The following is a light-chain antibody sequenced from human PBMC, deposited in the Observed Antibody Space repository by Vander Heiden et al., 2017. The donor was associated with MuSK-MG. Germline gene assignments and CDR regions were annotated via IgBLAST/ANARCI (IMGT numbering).Light chain of an antibody. CDR1: SSDVGAYNY. J-gene: IGLJ3*02. CDR2: DVR. V-gene: IGLV2-14*01. Sequence: QSALTQPASVSGSPGQSITISCTGTSSDVGAYNYVPWYQQHPGKAPKLRSYDVRNRPSGVSDRFSGSKSGNTASLTISGLQAEDEADYDCNSYTGRSVPGLFGGGTKLTVL. CDR3: NSYTGRSVPGL.